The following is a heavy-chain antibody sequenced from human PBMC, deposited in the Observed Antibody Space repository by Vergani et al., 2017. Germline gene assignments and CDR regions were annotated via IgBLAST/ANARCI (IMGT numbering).Heavy chain of an antibody. Sequence: VQLVESGGGVVQPGRSLRLSCAASGFTFSSYAMHWVRQAPGKGLEWVAVISYDGSNKYYADSVKGRFTISRDNSKNTLYLQMNSLRAEDTAVYYCARSALLYFDCPDYWGQGTLVTVSS. CDR1: GFTFSSYA. CDR3: ARSALLYFDCPDY. J-gene: IGHJ4*02. CDR2: ISYDGSNK. V-gene: IGHV3-30-3*01. D-gene: IGHD3-9*01.